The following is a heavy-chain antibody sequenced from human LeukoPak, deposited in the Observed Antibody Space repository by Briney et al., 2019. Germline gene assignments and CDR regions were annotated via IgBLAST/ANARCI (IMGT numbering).Heavy chain of an antibody. CDR2: IRPDGDRT. CDR1: GFTFSTYA. Sequence: PGGSLRLSCAASGFTFSTYAITWVRQGPGKGLEWVSAIRPDGDRTYYANSVRGRFTISRDNSKDTVYLQIDGLRVEDTAVYYCAREQSGTRGWYTVDYWGQGTLVTVSS. J-gene: IGHJ4*02. D-gene: IGHD6-19*01. CDR3: AREQSGTRGWYTVDY. V-gene: IGHV3-23*01.